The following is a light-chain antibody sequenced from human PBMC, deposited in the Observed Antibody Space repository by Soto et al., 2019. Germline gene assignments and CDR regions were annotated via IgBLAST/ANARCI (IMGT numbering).Light chain of an antibody. J-gene: IGLJ2*01. Sequence: QSVLTQPPSVSGAPGQRVTISCTGSSSNIGAGYAVHWYQQLPGTAPKLLIYGNSNRPSGVPDRFCGSKSGTSASLAITGLQAGGGAGYYCQSCDSSLSGAVVFGGGTKVTVL. CDR1: SSNIGAGYA. CDR3: QSCDSSLSGAVV. V-gene: IGLV1-40*01. CDR2: GNS.